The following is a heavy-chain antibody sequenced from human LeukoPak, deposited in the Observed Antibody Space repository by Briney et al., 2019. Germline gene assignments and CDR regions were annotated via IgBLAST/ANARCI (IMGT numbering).Heavy chain of an antibody. CDR1: GGSFSGYY. CDR3: ARLRSYYYYMDV. Sequence: SETLSLTCAVYGGSFSGYYWSWVRQPPGKGLEWIGEINHSGSTNYNPSLKSRVTISVDTSKNQFSLKLSSVTAADTAVYYSARLRSYYYYMDVWGKGTTVTVSS. V-gene: IGHV4-34*01. CDR2: INHSGST. J-gene: IGHJ6*03.